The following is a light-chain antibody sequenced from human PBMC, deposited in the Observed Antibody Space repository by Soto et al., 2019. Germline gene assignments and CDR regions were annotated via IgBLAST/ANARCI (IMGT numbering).Light chain of an antibody. Sequence: PGERATLSCRASQSVSSSFLAWYQQKPGQAPRLLIYGASSRATGIPDRFRGSGSGTDFTLTISRLEPEDVAVYYCQQYGSSPLTFGGGTKVEIK. CDR3: QQYGSSPLT. V-gene: IGKV3-20*01. J-gene: IGKJ4*01. CDR2: GAS. CDR1: QSVSSSF.